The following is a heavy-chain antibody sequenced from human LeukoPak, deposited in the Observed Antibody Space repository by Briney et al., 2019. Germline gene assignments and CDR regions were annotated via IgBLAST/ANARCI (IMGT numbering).Heavy chain of an antibody. CDR3: ARSFHCSGGSCYPYYFDY. Sequence: MSSETLSLTCTVSGGSISSYYWSWIRQPPGKGLEWIGYIYSSGSTNYNPSLKSRVTLSVDTSKNQFSLQLNSVTAADTAVYYCARSFHCSGGSCYPYYFDYWGQGTLVTVSS. CDR1: GGSISSYY. J-gene: IGHJ4*02. V-gene: IGHV4-59*01. D-gene: IGHD2-15*01. CDR2: IYSSGST.